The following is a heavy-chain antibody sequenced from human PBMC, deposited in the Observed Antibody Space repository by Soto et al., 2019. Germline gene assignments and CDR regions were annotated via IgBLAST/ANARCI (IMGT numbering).Heavy chain of an antibody. J-gene: IGHJ4*02. V-gene: IGHV3-23*01. CDR2: VSGSGGRT. Sequence: GGSLRLSCAASGFTVSTYAMSWVRQAPEKGLEWVSAVSGSGGRTFYADSVNGRFTISRDNSKNTLYLQMNSLRAEDTAVYYCAKDYAGITNFDCWGQGTLVTVSS. CDR3: AKDYAGITNFDC. D-gene: IGHD1-7*01. CDR1: GFTVSTYA.